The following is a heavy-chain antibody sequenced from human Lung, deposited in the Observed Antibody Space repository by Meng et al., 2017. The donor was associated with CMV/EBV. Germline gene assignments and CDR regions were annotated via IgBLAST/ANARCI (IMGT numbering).Heavy chain of an antibody. Sequence: SXTXSLXCTVSGGSISTYYWNWLRQLPGKGLEWIGYISNSGSTDYNPYLKSRVTISVDTSKNQFSLKLSSVTAADTAVYYCARATGYCSSTSCYTTFFYYYGMDDWGQGTXVTCSS. V-gene: IGHV4-59*12. J-gene: IGHJ6*02. D-gene: IGHD2-2*02. CDR1: GGSISTYY. CDR2: ISNSGST. CDR3: ARATGYCSSTSCYTTFFYYYGMDD.